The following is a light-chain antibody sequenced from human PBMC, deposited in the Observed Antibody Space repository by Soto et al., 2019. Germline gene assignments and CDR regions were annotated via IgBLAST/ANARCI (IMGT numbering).Light chain of an antibody. J-gene: IGLJ1*01. V-gene: IGLV2-11*01. CDR2: DVS. CDR1: SSDVGGYNY. CDR3: CSYAGSYTYV. Sequence: QSVLTQPRSVSGSPGQSVAISCTGTSSDVGGYNYVSWYQQHPGKAPKLMIYDVSKRPSGVPDRLSGSKSGNTASLTISGLQADDEADYYCCSYAGSYTYVFGTGTKVTAL.